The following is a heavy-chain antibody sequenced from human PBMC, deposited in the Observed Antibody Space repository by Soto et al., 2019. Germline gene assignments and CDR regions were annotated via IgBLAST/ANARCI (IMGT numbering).Heavy chain of an antibody. CDR1: GYTFTNYW. V-gene: IGHV5-51*01. CDR3: ARLWVVPARDYYYGMDV. D-gene: IGHD2-2*01. J-gene: IGHJ6*02. CDR2: IYPGDSDT. Sequence: GESLKISCKGSGYTFTNYWIGWVRQMPGKGLEWMGIIYPGDSDTKYNPSFQGQVTISADKSISTAYLQWSSLKASDTAMYYCARLWVVPARDYYYGMDVWGQGTTVTVSS.